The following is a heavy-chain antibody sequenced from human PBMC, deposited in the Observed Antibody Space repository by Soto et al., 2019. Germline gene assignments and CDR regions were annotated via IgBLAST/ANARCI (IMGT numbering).Heavy chain of an antibody. CDR1: GFTFDDYG. CDR3: ARVSKGSYYAFDI. D-gene: IGHD1-26*01. V-gene: IGHV3-20*01. CDR2: INWNGGST. Sequence: GGSLRLSCAASGFTFDDYGMSWVRQAPGKGLEWVSGINWNGGSTGYADSVKGRFTISRDNAKNSLYLQMNSLRAEDPALYHCARVSKGSYYAFDIWGQGTMVTVSS. J-gene: IGHJ3*02.